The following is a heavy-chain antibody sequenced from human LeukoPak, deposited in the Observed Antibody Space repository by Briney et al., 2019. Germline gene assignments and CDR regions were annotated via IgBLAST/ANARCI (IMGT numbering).Heavy chain of an antibody. CDR2: IYSGGST. J-gene: IGHJ2*01. CDR1: GDSISTYY. V-gene: IGHV4-4*07. CDR3: ARGQYHLLYWYFDL. D-gene: IGHD2-2*01. Sequence: PSETLSLTCTVSGDSISTYYWSWIRQPAGKGLEWIGRIYSGGSTNYNPSLKSRVTMSVDTSKNQFSLKLSSVTAADTAVYYCARGQYHLLYWYFDLWGRGTLVTVSS.